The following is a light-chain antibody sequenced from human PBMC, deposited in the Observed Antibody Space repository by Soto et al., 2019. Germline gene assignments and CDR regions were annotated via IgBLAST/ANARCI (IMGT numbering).Light chain of an antibody. Sequence: QSVLTQPPSVSEAPRQRVTISCSGGRSNIGNNAVNWFQQLPGKAPKLLVYFDDLVPSGVSDRFSGSRSGNTASLTISGLQAEDEADYYCAAWDDSLNALFGTGTKVTVL. CDR2: FDD. J-gene: IGLJ1*01. CDR1: RSNIGNNA. V-gene: IGLV1-36*01. CDR3: AAWDDSLNAL.